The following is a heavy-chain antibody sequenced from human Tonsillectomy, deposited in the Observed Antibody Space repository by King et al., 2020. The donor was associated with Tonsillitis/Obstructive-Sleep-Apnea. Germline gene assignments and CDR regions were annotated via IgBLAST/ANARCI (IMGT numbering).Heavy chain of an antibody. CDR2: ISSDGSST. CDR1: GFTFSSYW. CDR3: ARVLGICSSNSCLFPFDY. D-gene: IGHD2-2*01. J-gene: IGHJ4*02. V-gene: IGHV3-74*01. Sequence: VQLVESGGGLVQPGGSLRLSCAASGFTFSSYWMHWVRQAPGKGLVWVSHISSDGSSTTNADSLKGRFTISRDNAKNTRYLQLNSLIAEDTAGYYCARVLGICSSNSCLFPFDYWGQGTLVTVSS.